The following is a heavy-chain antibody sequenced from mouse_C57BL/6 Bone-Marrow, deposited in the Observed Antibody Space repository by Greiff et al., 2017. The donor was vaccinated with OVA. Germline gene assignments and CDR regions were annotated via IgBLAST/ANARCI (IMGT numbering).Heavy chain of an antibody. J-gene: IGHJ3*01. CDR3: AREGIARAY. CDR1: GYSITSGYY. Sequence: EVQLQQSGPGLVKPSQSLSLTCSVTGYSITSGYYWNWIRQFPGNKLEWMGYISYDGSNNYNASLKNRISITSDTSKNQFFLKLSSETTEDTATYYCAREGIARAYWGQGTLVTVSA. CDR2: ISYDGSN. D-gene: IGHD3-3*01. V-gene: IGHV3-6*01.